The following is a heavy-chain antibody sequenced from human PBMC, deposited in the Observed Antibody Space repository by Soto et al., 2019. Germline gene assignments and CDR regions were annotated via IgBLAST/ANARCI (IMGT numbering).Heavy chain of an antibody. D-gene: IGHD1-20*01. V-gene: IGHV3-21*01. CDR3: ARDAGITGTDAFDI. J-gene: IGHJ3*02. CDR1: GFTFSSYS. CDR2: ISSSSSYI. Sequence: GGSLRLSCAASGFTFSSYSMNWVRQAPGKGLEWVSSISSSSSYIYYADSVKGRFTISRDNAKNSLYLQMNSLRAEDTAVYYCARDAGITGTDAFDIWGQGTMVTVSS.